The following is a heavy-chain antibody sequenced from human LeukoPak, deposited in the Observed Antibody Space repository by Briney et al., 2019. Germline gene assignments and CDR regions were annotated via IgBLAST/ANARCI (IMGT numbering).Heavy chain of an antibody. CDR1: GYSFTSYW. CDR3: ARRHYDISTGYPFDY. D-gene: IGHD3-9*01. Sequence: GGSLRLSCKGSGYSFTSYWIFWVRQMPGKGLEWMGRIDPTDSYTNYSPSFQGHVTISADKSISTAYLQWNSLKASDTAMYYCARRHYDISTGYPFDYWGQGTLVTVSS. J-gene: IGHJ4*02. CDR2: IDPTDSYT. V-gene: IGHV5-10-1*01.